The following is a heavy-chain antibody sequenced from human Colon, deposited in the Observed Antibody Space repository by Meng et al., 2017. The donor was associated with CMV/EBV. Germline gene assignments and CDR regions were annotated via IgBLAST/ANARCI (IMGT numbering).Heavy chain of an antibody. V-gene: IGHV4-34*01. J-gene: IGHJ3*02. Sequence: SETLSLTCTVSGDSITTYYWSWIRQPPGKGLEWIGEINHSGSTNYNPSLKSRVTISVDTSKNQFSLKLSSVTAADTAVYYCARRPITIFGVVQAFDIWGQGTMVTVSS. CDR1: GDSITTYY. CDR2: INHSGST. CDR3: ARRPITIFGVVQAFDI. D-gene: IGHD3-3*01.